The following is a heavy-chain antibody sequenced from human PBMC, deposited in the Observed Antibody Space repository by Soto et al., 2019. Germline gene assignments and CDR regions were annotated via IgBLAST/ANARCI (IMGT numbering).Heavy chain of an antibody. Sequence: SETLSLTCTVSGGSISSYYWSWIRQPPGKGLEWIGYIYYSGSTNYNPSLKSRVTISVDTSKNQFSLKLSSVTAADTAVYYCARDPYGDYGFDYWGQGTLVTVSS. CDR1: GGSISSYY. CDR3: ARDPYGDYGFDY. J-gene: IGHJ4*02. V-gene: IGHV4-59*01. D-gene: IGHD4-17*01. CDR2: IYYSGST.